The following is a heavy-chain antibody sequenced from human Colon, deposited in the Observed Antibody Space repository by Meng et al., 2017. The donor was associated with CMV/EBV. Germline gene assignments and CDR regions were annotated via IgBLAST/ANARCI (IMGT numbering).Heavy chain of an antibody. J-gene: IGHJ4*02. CDR2: LNHSGST. Sequence: QVQLQQGGAGLLKPSETLSLTCAISGGSFNAYYLTWIRQSPGKGLEWIGELNHSGSTNYNPSLKSRVTISIDTSKRHFSLRLTSVTAADTAVYYCARGRNGWLLPLDSWGQGTLVTVSS. V-gene: IGHV4-34*01. CDR1: GGSFNAYY. CDR3: ARGRNGWLLPLDS. D-gene: IGHD3-3*01.